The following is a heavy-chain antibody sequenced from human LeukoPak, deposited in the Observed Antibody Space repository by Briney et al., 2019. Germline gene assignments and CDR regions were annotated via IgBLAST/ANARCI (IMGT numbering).Heavy chain of an antibody. D-gene: IGHD1-7*01. Sequence: PSGTLSLPCTVSGGSISSYYWSWIRQPPGKGLEWIGYIYYSGSTNYNPSLKSRVTISVDTSKNQFSLKLSSVTAADTAVYYCARDRELRGDASDIWGQGTMVTVSS. CDR1: GGSISSYY. J-gene: IGHJ3*02. V-gene: IGHV4-59*01. CDR3: ARDRELRGDASDI. CDR2: IYYSGST.